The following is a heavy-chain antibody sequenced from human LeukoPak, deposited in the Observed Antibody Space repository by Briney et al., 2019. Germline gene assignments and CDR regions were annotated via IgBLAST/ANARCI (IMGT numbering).Heavy chain of an antibody. V-gene: IGHV4-39*07. J-gene: IGHJ5*02. Sequence: ASETLSLTCSVSGVSISSSSYYWGRIRQPPGKGLEWIGSIYHNVSTYYHPSLNNRLTITVDTSKHQFSLTLSSVTAAASAVYDCARRRGTNGSGWSSRHGYNWFDPWGQGTLVTVSS. CDR3: ARRRGTNGSGWSSRHGYNWFDP. CDR1: GVSISSSSYY. D-gene: IGHD6-25*01. CDR2: IYHNVST.